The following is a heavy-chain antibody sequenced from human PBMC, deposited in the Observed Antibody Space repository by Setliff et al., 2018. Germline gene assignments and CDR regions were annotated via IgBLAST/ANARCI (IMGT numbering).Heavy chain of an antibody. D-gene: IGHD6-19*01. Sequence: PSETLSLTCSVSGGSISRYYWSWFRLPAGKGLEWIGRIFSNETSDYNPSLKSRVTMSADTSRNQFSLKLSSATVADTAVYYCARNFLGWLAHFWGQGTLVTVSS. J-gene: IGHJ4*02. CDR3: ARNFLGWLAHF. V-gene: IGHV4-4*07. CDR1: GGSISRYY. CDR2: IFSNETS.